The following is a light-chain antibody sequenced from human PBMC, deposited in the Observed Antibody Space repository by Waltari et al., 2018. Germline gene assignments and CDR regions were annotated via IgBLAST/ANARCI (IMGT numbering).Light chain of an antibody. CDR2: GAS. Sequence: ELVLTQSPDTLSLSPGERATLSCRASQSVSRSYLVWYQQKPGEAPRLVMHGASSRATGIPDRFSGSGSGTDFTLTISRLEPEDFAVYYCQQYDTSEFTYTFGQGTKLEIK. CDR3: QQYDTSEFTYT. V-gene: IGKV3-20*01. J-gene: IGKJ2*01. CDR1: QSVSRSY.